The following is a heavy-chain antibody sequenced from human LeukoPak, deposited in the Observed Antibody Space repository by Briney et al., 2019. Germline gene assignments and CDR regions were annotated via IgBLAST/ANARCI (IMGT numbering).Heavy chain of an antibody. CDR1: GGSVSSGDYY. Sequence: PSETLSLTCTVSGGSVSSGDYYWSWIRQPPGKGLEWIGNIYYRGTTNYSPSLKSRVTISVDTSKNQFSLKLSSVTAADTAVYYCARDQGGSFVYGLDVWGQGTTVIVSS. CDR3: ARDQGGSFVYGLDV. V-gene: IGHV4-30-4*01. D-gene: IGHD2-15*01. J-gene: IGHJ6*02. CDR2: IYYRGTT.